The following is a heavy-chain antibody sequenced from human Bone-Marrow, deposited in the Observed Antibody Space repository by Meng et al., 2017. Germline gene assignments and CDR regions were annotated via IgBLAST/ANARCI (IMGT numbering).Heavy chain of an antibody. CDR2: IYSGGST. CDR3: ARDYLVGATRGHWYFDL. D-gene: IGHD1-26*01. CDR1: GFTVSSNY. Sequence: GESLKISCAASGFTVSSNYMSWVRQAPGKGLEWVSVIYSGGSTYYADSVKGRFTISRDNSKNTLYLQMNSLRAEDTAVYYCARDYLVGATRGHWYFDLWGRGTLVTVSS. V-gene: IGHV3-66*02. J-gene: IGHJ2*01.